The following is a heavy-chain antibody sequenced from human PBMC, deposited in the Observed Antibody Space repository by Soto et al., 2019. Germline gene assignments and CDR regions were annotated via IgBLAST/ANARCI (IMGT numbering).Heavy chain of an antibody. J-gene: IGHJ6*03. V-gene: IGHV1-8*01. CDR2: MNPKSVNS. Sequence: GASVKVSCKASGYTFTSYDINWVRQATGQGLEWMGWMNPKSVNSVNKLKFHGSVIMTRNTSISTVYMELSSLRSEDSAVYYCARVGDFWSGPTPKDYYYYYMDVWGKGTTVTVSS. CDR1: GYTFTSYD. D-gene: IGHD3-3*01. CDR3: ARVGDFWSGPTPKDYYYYYMDV.